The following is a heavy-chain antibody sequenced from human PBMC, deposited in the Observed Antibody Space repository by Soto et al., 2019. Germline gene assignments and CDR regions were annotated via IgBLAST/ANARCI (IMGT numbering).Heavy chain of an antibody. D-gene: IGHD3-10*01. Sequence: QVQLVQSGAEVKRPGSSVKVSCKASGDTFNFYSINWVRQAPGLGLEWMGRVNPILSMSNYAQRVQGRVTMTADKSTSTAYMDLRGLRSEDTDIYYCATSYGSGYRAFDFWGQGALVTVSS. CDR3: ATSYGSGYRAFDF. CDR2: VNPILSMS. J-gene: IGHJ4*02. V-gene: IGHV1-69*04. CDR1: GDTFNFYS.